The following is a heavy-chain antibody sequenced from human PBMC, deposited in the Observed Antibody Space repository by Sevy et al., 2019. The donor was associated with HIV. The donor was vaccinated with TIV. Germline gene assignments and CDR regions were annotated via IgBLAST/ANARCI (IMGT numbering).Heavy chain of an antibody. D-gene: IGHD5-18*01. CDR2: IHSDDTT. CDR1: GFTVNSNY. CDR3: ARGTSGYGYALNY. V-gene: IGHV3-66*01. Sequence: GGSLRLSCAASGFTVNSNYMTWVRQAPGKGLEGVSVIHSDDTTYHSDSVKDRFTISRDNYKNTLYLHMSSLRAEDTAVYYCARGTSGYGYALNYWGQGTLVTVS. J-gene: IGHJ4*02.